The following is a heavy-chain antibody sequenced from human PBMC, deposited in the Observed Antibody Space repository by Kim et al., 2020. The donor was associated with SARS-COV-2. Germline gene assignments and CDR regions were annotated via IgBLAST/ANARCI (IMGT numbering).Heavy chain of an antibody. CDR1: GFTFRRYA. V-gene: IGHV3-30-3*01. D-gene: IGHD2-2*01. CDR3: SSGEAVPAALDY. Sequence: GGSLRLSCEASGFTFRRYAMGWVRQVPGKGLEWVSIISDDGSNRYYSDSVKGRFTISRDNSKSTVYLQMHSLTRADTGIYFCSSGEAVPAALDYLGQG. J-gene: IGHJ4*02. CDR2: ISDDGSNR.